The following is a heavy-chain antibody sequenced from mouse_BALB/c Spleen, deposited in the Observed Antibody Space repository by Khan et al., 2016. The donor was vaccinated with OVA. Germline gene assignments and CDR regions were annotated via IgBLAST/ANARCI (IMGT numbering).Heavy chain of an antibody. D-gene: IGHD2-12*01. CDR3: AKNYSSDVYFDY. J-gene: IGHJ2*01. Sequence: VQLQQSSPELVKPGASVKMSCKASGYTFTSYVMHWVKQKPGQGLEWVGYIYPFNDDTKYNEKFKGKATLTSDKSSSTAYMELSSLTSEDSAVDFCAKNYSSDVYFDYWGQGTTLTVSS. V-gene: IGHV1S136*01. CDR2: IYPFNDDT. CDR1: GYTFTSYV.